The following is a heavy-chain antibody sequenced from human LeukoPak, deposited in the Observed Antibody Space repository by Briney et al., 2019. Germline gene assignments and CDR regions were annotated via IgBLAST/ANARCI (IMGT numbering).Heavy chain of an antibody. J-gene: IGHJ5*02. CDR3: AKDKSLAAAATVNWFDP. V-gene: IGHV3-23*01. CDR1: GFTFSSYA. CDR2: IGGSGGST. D-gene: IGHD6-13*01. Sequence: GGSLRLSCAASGFTFSSYAMSWVRQAPGKGLEWVSAIGGSGGSTYYADSVKGRFTISRDNSKNTLYLQMNSLRAEDTAVYYCAKDKSLAAAATVNWFDPWGQGTLVTVSS.